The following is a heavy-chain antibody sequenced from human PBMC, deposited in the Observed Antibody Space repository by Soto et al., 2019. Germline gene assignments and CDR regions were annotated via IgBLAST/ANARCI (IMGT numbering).Heavy chain of an antibody. CDR2: VKRKSDGETT. Sequence: GGSLRLSCAGSGFIFGDAWLSWVRQAPGKGLEWVGRVKRKSDGETTDYAAPVTDRFTISRDDSKPTVYLQMNSLKIEDTGIYSCVAGSPFGYWGQGTLVTVSS. CDR1: GFIFGDAW. D-gene: IGHD1-26*01. CDR3: VAGSPFGY. V-gene: IGHV3-15*05. J-gene: IGHJ4*02.